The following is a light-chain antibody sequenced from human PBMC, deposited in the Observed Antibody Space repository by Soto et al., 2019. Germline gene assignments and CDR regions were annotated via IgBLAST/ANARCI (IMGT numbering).Light chain of an antibody. CDR3: SSYVGSSTLL. V-gene: IGLV2-23*01. J-gene: IGLJ2*01. Sequence: QSALTQPASVSGSPGQSITISSTGTSSDVGNYNLVSWYQQHPGKAPKLMIYEGSKRPSGVSNRFSGSKSGNTASLTISGLQAEDEADYYCSSYVGSSTLLFGGGTQLTVL. CDR2: EGS. CDR1: SSDVGNYNL.